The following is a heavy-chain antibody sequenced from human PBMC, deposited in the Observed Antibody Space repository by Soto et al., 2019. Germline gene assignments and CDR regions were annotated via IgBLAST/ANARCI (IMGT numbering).Heavy chain of an antibody. V-gene: IGHV1-46*01. J-gene: IGHJ3*02. CDR3: ARARTRAYYYDSSGPNDAFDI. D-gene: IGHD3-22*01. CDR1: GYTFTSYY. Sequence: GASVKVSCKASGYTFTSYYMHWVRRAPGQGLEWVGIINPSGGSTSYAQKFQGRVTMTRDTSTSTVYMELSSLRSEDTAVYYCARARTRAYYYDSSGPNDAFDIWGQGTMVTVSS. CDR2: INPSGGST.